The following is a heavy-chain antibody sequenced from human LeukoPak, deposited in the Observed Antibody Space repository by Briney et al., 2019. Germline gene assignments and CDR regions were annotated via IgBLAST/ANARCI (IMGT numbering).Heavy chain of an antibody. J-gene: IGHJ4*02. V-gene: IGHV1-46*01. CDR1: GYTFTSYY. Sequence: ASVKVSCKASGYTFTSYYMHWVRQAPGQGLEWMGIINPSGGNTRYAQKFQGRVIMTRDMSTSTVYMELSSLRSEDTAVYYCARDRVIYSSSWYPFDYWGQGTLVTVSS. D-gene: IGHD6-13*01. CDR2: INPSGGNT. CDR3: ARDRVIYSSSWYPFDY.